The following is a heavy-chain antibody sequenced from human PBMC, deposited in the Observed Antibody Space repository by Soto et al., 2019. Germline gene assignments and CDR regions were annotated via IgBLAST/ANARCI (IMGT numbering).Heavy chain of an antibody. CDR1: GYTFTNYV. D-gene: IGHD6-25*01. CDR3: ARSGEPPFDH. Sequence: QVQRIQSAGEVKKPGASVKVSCKASGYTFTNYVIHWIRQAPGQGLEWMAWISPLKGNTNYAQKVQGRVTVTTDTSTNTVYMHLSGLRSDDTALYFCARSGEPPFDHWGQGSLVTV. V-gene: IGHV1-18*01. J-gene: IGHJ4*02. CDR2: ISPLKGNT.